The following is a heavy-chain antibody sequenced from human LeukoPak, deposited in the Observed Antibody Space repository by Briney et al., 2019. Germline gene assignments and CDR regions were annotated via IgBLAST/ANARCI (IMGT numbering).Heavy chain of an antibody. V-gene: IGHV3-7*04. CDR1: AITLSDSW. J-gene: IGHJ4*02. Sequence: GGSLRLSCTASAITLSDSWMSWVRQAPGKGLERGAKIKQDGSETNYVDFVKGRFTICRDNAKNSVFLQMSSLRGDDTAIYYCARHLAGDSLYRHFDYWGQGTLVTVSS. CDR2: IKQDGSET. CDR3: ARHLAGDSLYRHFDY. D-gene: IGHD5/OR15-5a*01.